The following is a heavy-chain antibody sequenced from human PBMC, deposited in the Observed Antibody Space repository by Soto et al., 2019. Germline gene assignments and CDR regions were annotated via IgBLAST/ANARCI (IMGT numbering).Heavy chain of an antibody. V-gene: IGHV4-34*01. D-gene: IGHD3-9*01. CDR2: INHSGST. CDR3: ARGRLSYDILTGYYIRRGWFDP. Sequence: PSETLSLTCAVYGGSFSGYYWSWIRQPPGKGLEWIGEINHSGSTNYNPSLKSRVTISVDTSKNQFSLKLSSVTAADTAVYYCARGRLSYDILTGYYIRRGWFDPWGQGTLVTVSS. CDR1: GGSFSGYY. J-gene: IGHJ5*02.